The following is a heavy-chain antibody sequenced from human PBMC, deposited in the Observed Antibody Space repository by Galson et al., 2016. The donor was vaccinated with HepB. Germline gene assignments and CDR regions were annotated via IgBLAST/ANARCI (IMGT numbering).Heavy chain of an antibody. D-gene: IGHD3-9*01. CDR3: ARDLRGDFDWYWHYGMDV. CDR1: GFTFSRYG. Sequence: SLRLSCAASGFTFSRYGMNWVRQAPGKGLEWISSISGISSHIYYADSVKGRFTISRDNDKESLYLQMNSLRVEDTAVYFCARDLRGDFDWYWHYGMDVWGQGTTVSVSS. J-gene: IGHJ6*02. V-gene: IGHV3-21*01. CDR2: ISGISSHI.